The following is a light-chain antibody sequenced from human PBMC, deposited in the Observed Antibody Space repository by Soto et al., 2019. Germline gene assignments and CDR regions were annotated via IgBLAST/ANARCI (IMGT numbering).Light chain of an antibody. V-gene: IGLV2-14*01. J-gene: IGLJ1*01. CDR1: SSDVGGYNY. CDR2: EVS. CDR3: SSYTSSSTPLYV. Sequence: QSALTQPASVSGSPGQSITISCTGTSSDVGGYNYVSWYQQHPGKAPKLVIYEVSNRPSGVSHRFSGSKSGNTASLTISGLQAEDEGDYYCSSYTSSSTPLYVFGTGTKLTVL.